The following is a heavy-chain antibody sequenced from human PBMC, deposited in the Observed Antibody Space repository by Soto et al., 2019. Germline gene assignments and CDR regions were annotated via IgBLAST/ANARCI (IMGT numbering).Heavy chain of an antibody. Sequence: QVQLVQSGAEVKRPGASVKVSCKASGYTFTGYAFSWVRQAPGQGLEWMGWISAYSGHTIYSQKFQGRVTMTTDPSTTTTYMEVRSLGSDDTAVYYCARCSTDSGDDGVSLKYWGQGTLVTVSS. CDR2: ISAYSGHT. V-gene: IGHV1-18*01. J-gene: IGHJ1*01. D-gene: IGHD4-17*01. CDR1: GYTFTGYA. CDR3: ARCSTDSGDDGVSLKY.